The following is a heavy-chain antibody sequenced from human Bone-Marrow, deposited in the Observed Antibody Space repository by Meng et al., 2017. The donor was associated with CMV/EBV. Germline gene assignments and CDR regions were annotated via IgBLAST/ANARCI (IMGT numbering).Heavy chain of an antibody. V-gene: IGHV1-8*01. CDR3: ASASRTQLRTSSSPSFDY. CDR1: GYTFTSYD. J-gene: IGHJ4*02. Sequence: ASVKVSCKASGYTFTSYDINWVRQATGQGLEWMGWMNPNSGNTGYAQKFQGRVTMTRNTSISTAYMELSSLRSEDTAVYYCASASRTQLRTSSSPSFDYWGQGTLVTVSS. CDR2: MNPNSGNT. D-gene: IGHD6-6*01.